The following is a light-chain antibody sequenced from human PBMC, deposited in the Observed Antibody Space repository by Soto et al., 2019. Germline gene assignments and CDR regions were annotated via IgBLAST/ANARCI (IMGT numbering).Light chain of an antibody. CDR2: DAS. V-gene: IGKV1-5*01. J-gene: IGKJ1*01. CDR3: QQYNILWT. CDR1: QSISSW. Sequence: DIQMTQSPSTLSASVGDRVTITCRASQSISSWLAWYQQKPGKAPKLLIYDASSLESGVPSRFSGSGSGTEFTLTISSLQPDDFATYYCQQYNILWTFGQGGKVDI.